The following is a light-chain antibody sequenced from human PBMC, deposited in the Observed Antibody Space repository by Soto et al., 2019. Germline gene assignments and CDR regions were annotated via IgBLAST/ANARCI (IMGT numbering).Light chain of an antibody. J-gene: IGLJ1*01. CDR2: HVT. CDR1: SGDVGGYNY. V-gene: IGLV2-14*03. Sequence: QSALTQPASVSGSPGQSINISCTGASGDVGGYNYVSWYQHHPGKAPKLMIYHVTVRPSGVSNRFSGSKSDDTASLTISGLQAEDEADYYCASFTSTYSYVFGTGTKVTVL. CDR3: ASFTSTYSYV.